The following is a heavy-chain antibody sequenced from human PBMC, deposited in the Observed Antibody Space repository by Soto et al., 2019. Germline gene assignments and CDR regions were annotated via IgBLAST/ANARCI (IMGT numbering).Heavy chain of an antibody. D-gene: IGHD3-22*01. Sequence: SETLSLTCTVSGGSISIYYWSWIRHPPGKGLEWVGYIYYSGSSNYNPSLKSRVTRAVDTSKIQFSLKLSSVTAADTAVYYCARGDYYDSSGYYPDYWGQGTLVTVSS. V-gene: IGHV4-59*01. CDR1: GGSISIYY. J-gene: IGHJ4*02. CDR3: ARGDYYDSSGYYPDY. CDR2: IYYSGSS.